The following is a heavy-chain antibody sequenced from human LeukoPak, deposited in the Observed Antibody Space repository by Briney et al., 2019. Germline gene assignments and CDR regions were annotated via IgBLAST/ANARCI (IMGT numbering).Heavy chain of an antibody. V-gene: IGHV3-33*01. CDR2: IWYDGSNK. Sequence: GGSLRLSCAASGFTFSSYGMHWVRQAPGKGLEWVAVIWYDGSNKYYADSVKGRFTISRDNSKNTLYLQMNSLRAEDTALYHCARAGNDYGDYRPSWYFDLWGRGTLVTVSS. J-gene: IGHJ2*01. CDR1: GFTFSSYG. CDR3: ARAGNDYGDYRPSWYFDL. D-gene: IGHD4-17*01.